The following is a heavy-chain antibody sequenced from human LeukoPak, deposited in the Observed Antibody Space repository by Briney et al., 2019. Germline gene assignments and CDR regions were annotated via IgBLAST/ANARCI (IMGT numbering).Heavy chain of an antibody. CDR1: AGSISSGGYY. CDR2: IYYSGFT. CDR3: ARDRANLDI. V-gene: IGHV4-31*03. J-gene: IGHJ3*02. D-gene: IGHD3-10*01. Sequence: SETLFLTCTVSAGSISSGGYYWSWIRQLPGMGLEWIGYIYYSGFTYYNTALKSRVTISMDKSKNQFSLKLRSVNAADTAVYYCARDRANLDIWGQGTMVTVSS.